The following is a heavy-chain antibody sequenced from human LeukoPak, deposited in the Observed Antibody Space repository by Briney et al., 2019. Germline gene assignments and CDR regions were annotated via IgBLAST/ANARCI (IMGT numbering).Heavy chain of an antibody. CDR2: ISRSGSRI. D-gene: IGHD3-10*01. J-gene: IGHJ3*02. Sequence: GGFLRLSWADSGFTFSRYSMNWVRQAPAEGLEWVSYISRSGSRIYYAVSVKGRFTISRENAKKSLYLQMNRLRDQDRPLYYFAREGGDLGGSFDIWGQGRMVSVSS. CDR3: AREGGDLGGSFDI. V-gene: IGHV3-48*02. CDR1: GFTFSRYS.